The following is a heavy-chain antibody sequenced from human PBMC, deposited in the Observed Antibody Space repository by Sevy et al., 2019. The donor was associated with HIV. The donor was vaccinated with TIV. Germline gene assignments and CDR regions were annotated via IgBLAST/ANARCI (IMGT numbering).Heavy chain of an antibody. CDR2: IYGSGST. V-gene: IGHV4-61*02. J-gene: IGHJ4*02. CDR1: GGSISSGSYY. D-gene: IGHD3-10*01. CDR3: ARDSGGWFGELSY. Sequence: SETLSLTCTVSGGSISSGSYYWNWIRQPAGKGLEWIGRIYGSGSTNHNPSLKSRVTMSVDTSKNQFSLKLRSVTAAATAVYYCARDSGGWFGELSYWGQGTLVTVSS.